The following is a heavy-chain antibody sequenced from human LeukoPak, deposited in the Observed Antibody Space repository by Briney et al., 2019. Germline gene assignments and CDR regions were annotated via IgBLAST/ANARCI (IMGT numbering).Heavy chain of an antibody. CDR2: INPNSGGT. CDR1: GYTFTRYY. J-gene: IGHJ4*02. Sequence: ASVKVSCKASGYTFTRYYMHWVRQAPGQGLEWMGWINPNSGGTNYAQKFQGRVTMTRDTSISTAYMELSRLRSDDTAVYYCARGRVTMVRGVIITPLDYWGQGTLVTVSS. CDR3: ARGRVTMVRGVIITPLDY. D-gene: IGHD3-10*01. V-gene: IGHV1-2*02.